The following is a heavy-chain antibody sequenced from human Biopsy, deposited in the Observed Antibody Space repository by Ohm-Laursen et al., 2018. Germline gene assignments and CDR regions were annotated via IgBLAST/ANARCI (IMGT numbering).Heavy chain of an antibody. V-gene: IGHV4-59*01. Sequence: PSDTLSLTWTVSRDSISNYYWTWIRQSPGKGLEWIGYIYYTGSTNYNPSVKSRVTRSVDTSKNQFSLKLNSVTAADTAVYFCARDSRGGHLNTTLITGKNLDSWGQGILVTVSS. J-gene: IGHJ4*02. CDR3: ARDSRGGHLNTTLITGKNLDS. CDR1: RDSISNYY. CDR2: IYYTGST. D-gene: IGHD3-16*01.